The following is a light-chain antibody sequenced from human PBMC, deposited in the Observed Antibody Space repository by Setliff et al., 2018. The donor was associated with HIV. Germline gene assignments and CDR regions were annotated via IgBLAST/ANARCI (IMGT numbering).Light chain of an antibody. Sequence: SALTQPPSASGTPGQRVAISCSGSSSNIGSNTVNWYQQLPRTAPKLLIYSNNQRPSGVPDRFSGSKSGTSASLAISGLQSEDEADYYCAAWDDSLNGPYYVFGTGTKATVL. V-gene: IGLV1-44*01. CDR2: SNN. CDR3: AAWDDSLNGPYYV. CDR1: SSNIGSNT. J-gene: IGLJ1*01.